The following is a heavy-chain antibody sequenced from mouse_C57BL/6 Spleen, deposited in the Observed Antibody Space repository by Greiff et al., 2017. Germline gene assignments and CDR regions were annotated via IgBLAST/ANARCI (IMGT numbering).Heavy chain of an antibody. Sequence: VQLQQSGAELVKPGASVKLSCTASGFNITDYYMHWVKQRTEQGLEWIGRIDPEAGETKYAPKFQGTATITAETTSNTAYLQLSSLTSEDTSVNYSARGYYGRSYVDYWGQGTTLTVSS. D-gene: IGHD1-1*01. CDR1: GFNITDYY. CDR3: ARGYYGRSYVDY. J-gene: IGHJ2*01. CDR2: IDPEAGET. V-gene: IGHV14-2*01.